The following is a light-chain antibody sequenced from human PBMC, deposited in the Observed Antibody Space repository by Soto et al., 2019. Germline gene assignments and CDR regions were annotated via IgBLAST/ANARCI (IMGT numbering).Light chain of an antibody. CDR1: QWITFSY. J-gene: IGKJ4*01. Sequence: EIVLTQSPGTLSLSPGERATLSCRASQWITFSYLAWYQQTPGQAPRLLIWGASIRATGIPDRFSGSGSGTDFTLTISRLEPEDFAVYYCQHYGGSPLTFGGGTKVEIK. CDR3: QHYGGSPLT. CDR2: GAS. V-gene: IGKV3-20*01.